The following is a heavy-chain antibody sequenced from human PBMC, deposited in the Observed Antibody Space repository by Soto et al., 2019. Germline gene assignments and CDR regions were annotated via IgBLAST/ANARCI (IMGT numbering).Heavy chain of an antibody. J-gene: IGHJ6*02. CDR1: GGTFSSYA. Sequence: SVKVSCKASGGTFSSYAISWVRQAPGQGLEWMGGIIPIFGTANYAQKFQGRVTITADKSTSTAYMELSSLRSEDTAVYYCARVAPQQLVRGYGMDVWGQGTTVTVSS. CDR3: ARVAPQQLVRGYGMDV. CDR2: IIPIFGTA. V-gene: IGHV1-69*06. D-gene: IGHD6-13*01.